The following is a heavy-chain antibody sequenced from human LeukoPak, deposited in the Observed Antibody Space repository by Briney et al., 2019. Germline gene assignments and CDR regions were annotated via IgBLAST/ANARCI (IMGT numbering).Heavy chain of an antibody. Sequence: ASVKVSCKASGGTFSSYAISWVRQAPGQGLEWMGGIIPIFGTANYAQKFQGRVTITADESTSTAYMELSSLRSEDTAVYYCARGKGSYDSSGYYDGYFDYWGQGTLVTVSS. V-gene: IGHV1-69*13. CDR1: GGTFSSYA. D-gene: IGHD3-22*01. CDR2: IIPIFGTA. CDR3: ARGKGSYDSSGYYDGYFDY. J-gene: IGHJ4*02.